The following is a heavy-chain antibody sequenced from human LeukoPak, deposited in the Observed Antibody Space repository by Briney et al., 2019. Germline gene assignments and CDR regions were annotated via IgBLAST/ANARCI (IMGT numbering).Heavy chain of an antibody. CDR3: ARASSSGWSWYFDL. CDR2: ISGSNSYI. CDR1: GFTFSSYT. Sequence: GGSLRLSCAASGFTFSSYTTHWIRQAPGKGLEWVSSISGSNSYIFYADSVKGRFTVSRDNAKDSLYLQMNSLRAEDTAVYYCARASSSGWSWYFDLWGRGTLVTVSS. J-gene: IGHJ2*01. V-gene: IGHV3-21*01. D-gene: IGHD6-19*01.